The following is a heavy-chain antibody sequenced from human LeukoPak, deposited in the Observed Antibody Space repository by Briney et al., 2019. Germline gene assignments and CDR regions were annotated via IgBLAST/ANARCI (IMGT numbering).Heavy chain of an antibody. CDR3: ARHRNSQTSGAGYY. CDR2: INPNTGGP. Sequence: ASVKVSCKASGYTVAAYYIHWVREAPGQGLEWMGWINPNTGGPYYAQRFQGRVTMTWDTSTSTAYMELTSVTSDDTAIYYCARHRNSQTSGAGYYWGQGTLVTVSS. CDR1: GYTVAAYY. D-gene: IGHD1-26*01. V-gene: IGHV1-2*02. J-gene: IGHJ4*02.